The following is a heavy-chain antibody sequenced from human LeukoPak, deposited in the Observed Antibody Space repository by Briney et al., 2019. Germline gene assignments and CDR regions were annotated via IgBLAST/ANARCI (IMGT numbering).Heavy chain of an antibody. Sequence: GASVKVSCKASGYTFTSYGISWVRQAPGQGLEWMGWISAYNGNTNYAQKLQGSVTMTTDTSTSTAYMELSSLRSDDTAVYYCARDPMVRGDLWVDYWGQGTLVTVSS. CDR1: GYTFTSYG. CDR3: ARDPMVRGDLWVDY. J-gene: IGHJ4*02. D-gene: IGHD3-10*01. V-gene: IGHV1-18*01. CDR2: ISAYNGNT.